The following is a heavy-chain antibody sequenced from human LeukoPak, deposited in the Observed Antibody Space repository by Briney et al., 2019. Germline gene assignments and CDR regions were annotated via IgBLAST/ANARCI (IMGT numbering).Heavy chain of an antibody. CDR1: GYTFTGYY. D-gene: IGHD1-1*01. Sequence: GASVKVSCKASGYTFTGYYMHWVRQAPGQGLEWMGRINPNSGDTNYAQKFQGRVTMTRDTSISTAYTDLTRLRSDDTAVYYCARGTEYYFDYWGQGTLVTVSS. CDR2: INPNSGDT. V-gene: IGHV1-2*06. CDR3: ARGTEYYFDY. J-gene: IGHJ4*02.